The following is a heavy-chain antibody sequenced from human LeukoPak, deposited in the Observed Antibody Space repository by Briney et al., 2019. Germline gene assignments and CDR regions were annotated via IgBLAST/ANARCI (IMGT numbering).Heavy chain of an antibody. CDR2: INPNSGGT. CDR1: GYTFTGYY. Sequence: ASVKVSCKASGYTFTGYYMHWVRQAPGQGLEWMGWINPNSGGTNYAQKFQGRVTMTRDTSISTAYMELGRLRSDDTAVYYCARAKYRYYDSSGYRRGALDYWGQGTLVTVSS. CDR3: ARAKYRYYDSSGYRRGALDY. D-gene: IGHD3-22*01. J-gene: IGHJ4*02. V-gene: IGHV1-2*02.